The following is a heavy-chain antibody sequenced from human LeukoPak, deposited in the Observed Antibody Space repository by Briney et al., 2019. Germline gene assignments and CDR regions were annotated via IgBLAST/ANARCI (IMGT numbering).Heavy chain of an antibody. J-gene: IGHJ4*02. CDR3: AKDRPTWPIDY. CDR1: GFTFSSYS. V-gene: IGHV3-23*01. CDR2: ISSSGGNT. D-gene: IGHD5-12*01. Sequence: LPGGSLRLSCAASGFTFSSYSMSWVRQAPGKGLEWVSSISSSGGNTYYPDSVKGRFTISRDNSKNTMYLQMNSLRAEDTAVYYCAKDRPTWPIDYWGQGTLVTVSS.